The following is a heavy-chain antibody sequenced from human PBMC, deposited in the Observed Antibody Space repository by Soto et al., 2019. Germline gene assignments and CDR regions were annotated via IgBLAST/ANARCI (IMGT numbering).Heavy chain of an antibody. V-gene: IGHV4-34*01. D-gene: IGHD3-9*01. CDR2: INHSGST. CDR1: GGSFSGYY. Sequence: PSETLSLTCAVYGGSFSGYYWSWIRQPPGKGLEWIGEINHSGSTNYNPSLKSRVTISVDTSKNQFSLKLSSVTAADTAVYYCARTSKLRYFDWLFDYWGQGTLVTVSS. J-gene: IGHJ4*02. CDR3: ARTSKLRYFDWLFDY.